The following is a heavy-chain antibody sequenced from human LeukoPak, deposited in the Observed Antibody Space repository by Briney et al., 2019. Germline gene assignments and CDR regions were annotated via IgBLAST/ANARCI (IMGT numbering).Heavy chain of an antibody. CDR2: IKNDGAVK. CDR3: ARDGHYYDSSGPVS. J-gene: IGHJ4*02. CDR1: GFTFSYHW. Sequence: SGGSLRLSCAASGFTFSYHWMTWVRQAPGKGLEWVANIKNDGAVKNYVDSVKGRFTISRDNAKNSLYLQMNSLRAEDTAVYYCARDGHYYDSSGPVSWGQGTLVTVSS. V-gene: IGHV3-7*01. D-gene: IGHD3-22*01.